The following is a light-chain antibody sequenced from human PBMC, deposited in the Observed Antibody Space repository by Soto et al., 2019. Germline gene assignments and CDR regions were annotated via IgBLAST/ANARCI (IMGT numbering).Light chain of an antibody. J-gene: IGLJ1*01. Sequence: QPVLTQPPSASGTPGQRVTISCSGRSANIGTNFVCWYQQLPGTAPKLLIYSNNQRPSGVPDRFSGSKSGTSASLAISGLRSEDEANYYCVAWDDSLSGLVFGTGTKVTGL. V-gene: IGLV1-47*02. CDR1: SANIGTNF. CDR2: SNN. CDR3: VAWDDSLSGLV.